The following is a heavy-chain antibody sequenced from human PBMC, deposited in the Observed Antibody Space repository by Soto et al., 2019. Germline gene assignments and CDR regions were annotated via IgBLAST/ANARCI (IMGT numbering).Heavy chain of an antibody. CDR1: GFTFDDYA. Sequence: GGSLRLSCAASGFTFDDYAMHWVRQAPGKGLEWVSGISWNSGSIGYADSVKGRFTISRDNAKNSLYLQMNSLRAEDTALYYCAKDIEDTAMALDVWGQGTTVTVSS. J-gene: IGHJ6*02. D-gene: IGHD5-18*01. V-gene: IGHV3-9*01. CDR3: AKDIEDTAMALDV. CDR2: ISWNSGSI.